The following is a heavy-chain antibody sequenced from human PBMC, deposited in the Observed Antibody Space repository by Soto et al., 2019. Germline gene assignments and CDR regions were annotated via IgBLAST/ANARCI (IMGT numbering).Heavy chain of an antibody. CDR2: IYPGDSET. Sequence: PGESLKISCKSSGYSFTNYWIGWVRQMPGKGLEWMGMIYPGDSETRYSPSFQGRVTISADKSNSTAYLHWSSLKASDTAMYYCACSDTSMLDYRGQGTLVTVSS. J-gene: IGHJ4*02. D-gene: IGHD2-2*01. CDR1: GYSFTNYW. V-gene: IGHV5-51*01. CDR3: ACSDTSMLDY.